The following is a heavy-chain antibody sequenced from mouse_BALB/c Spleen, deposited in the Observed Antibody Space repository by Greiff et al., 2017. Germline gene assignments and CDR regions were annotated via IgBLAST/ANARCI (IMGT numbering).Heavy chain of an antibody. CDR1: GFTFSSYG. Sequence: EVKLVESGGDLVKPGGSLKLSCAASGFTFSSYGMSWVRQTPDKRLEWVATISSGGSYTYYPDSVKGRFTISRDNAKNTLYLQMSSLKSEDTAMYYCARQGGLGGYYFDYWGQGTTLTVSS. J-gene: IGHJ2*01. CDR2: ISSGGSYT. V-gene: IGHV5-6*01. CDR3: ARQGGLGGYYFDY. D-gene: IGHD3-3*01.